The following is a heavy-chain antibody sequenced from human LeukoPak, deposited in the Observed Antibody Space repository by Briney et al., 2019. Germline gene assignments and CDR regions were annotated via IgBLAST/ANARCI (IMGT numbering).Heavy chain of an antibody. Sequence: SETLSLTCSVSGASISNNYWNWIRQPPGKGLEWIGYIYYSGSTNYNPSLKSRVTISVDTSKNQFSLKLSSVTAADTAVYYCASRPLATAGPFDYWGLGTLVTVSS. D-gene: IGHD6-13*01. CDR3: ASRPLATAGPFDY. V-gene: IGHV4-59*08. J-gene: IGHJ4*02. CDR1: GASISNNY. CDR2: IYYSGST.